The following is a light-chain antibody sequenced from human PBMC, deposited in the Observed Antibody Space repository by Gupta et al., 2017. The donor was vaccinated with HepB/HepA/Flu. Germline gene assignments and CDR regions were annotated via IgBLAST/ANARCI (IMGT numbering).Light chain of an antibody. J-gene: IGLJ2*01. CDR3: SSFTSSNHIVV. Sequence: QSALTQPASVSGSPLPPITISCTGTSSAVGGYNSVSWYPQHPGKAPKLLIYDVSNRPSGVSNRFSGSKSGNTASLTISGLQAEEEADYYCSSFTSSNHIVVFGGGTTLTVL. CDR1: SSAVGGYNS. CDR2: DVS. V-gene: IGLV2-14*01.